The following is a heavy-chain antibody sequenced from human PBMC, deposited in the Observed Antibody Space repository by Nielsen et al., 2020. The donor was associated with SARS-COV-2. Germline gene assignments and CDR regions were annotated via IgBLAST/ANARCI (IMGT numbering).Heavy chain of an antibody. CDR3: ARISRDGYNFNYFDY. D-gene: IGHD5-24*01. CDR2: IDWDDDK. CDR1: GFSLSTSGMC. J-gene: IGHJ4*02. V-gene: IGHV2-70*11. Sequence: SGPTLVKPTQTLTLTCTFSGFSLSTSGMCVSWIRQPPGKALEWLARIDWDDDKYYSTSLKTRLTISKDTSKNQVVLTMTNMDPVDTATYYCARISRDGYNFNYFDYWGQGTLVTVSS.